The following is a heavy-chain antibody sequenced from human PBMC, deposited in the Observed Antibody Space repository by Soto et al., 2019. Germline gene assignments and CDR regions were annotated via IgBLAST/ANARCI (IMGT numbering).Heavy chain of an antibody. CDR2: IRSKANSYAT. D-gene: IGHD3-3*01. CDR3: TRHPEGFWSGYYDYGMDV. Sequence: PGGSLRLSCAASGFTFSGSAMHWVRQASGKGLEWVGRIRSKANSYATAYAASVKGRFTISRDDSKNTAYLQMNSLKTEDTAVYYCTRHPEGFWSGYYDYGMDVWGQGTTVTVSS. V-gene: IGHV3-73*01. J-gene: IGHJ6*02. CDR1: GFTFSGSA.